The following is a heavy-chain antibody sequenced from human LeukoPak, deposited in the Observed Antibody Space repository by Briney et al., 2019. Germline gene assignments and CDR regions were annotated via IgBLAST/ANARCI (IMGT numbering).Heavy chain of an antibody. V-gene: IGHV1-46*01. CDR2: INPSGGST. Sequence: ASVKVSCKASGYTFTSYYMHWVRPAPGQGLAWMGIINPSGGSTSYAQKFQGRVTMTRDTSTSTVYMELSSLRSEDTAVYYCARGEPYYYGSGSYVSGGYFDYWGQGTLVTVSS. CDR3: ARGEPYYYGSGSYVSGGYFDY. D-gene: IGHD3-10*01. CDR1: GYTFTSYY. J-gene: IGHJ4*02.